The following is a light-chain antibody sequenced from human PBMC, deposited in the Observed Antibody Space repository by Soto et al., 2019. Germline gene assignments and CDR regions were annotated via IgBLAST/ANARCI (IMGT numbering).Light chain of an antibody. V-gene: IGLV1-47*02. CDR2: SNN. Sequence: QSLLTQPPSASGTPGQKVFISCSGSISNIGGTNYAYWYQQLPGAAPKLLMHSNNLRPSGVPERISGSKFGTAASLVISGLRSEDEAVYYCASWDDRLGAVIFGGGTKVNVL. CDR3: ASWDDRLGAVI. CDR1: ISNIGGTNY. J-gene: IGLJ2*01.